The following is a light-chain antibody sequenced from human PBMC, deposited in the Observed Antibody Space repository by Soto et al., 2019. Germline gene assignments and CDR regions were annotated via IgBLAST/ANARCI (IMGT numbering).Light chain of an antibody. CDR2: AGK. Sequence: DIQMTQSPSSLSASVGDRVTITCRTSQSITNFLNWYQQKSGKAPKLRIFAGKALQSGVPSRFSDGGSGTEVTLTFTGLQREDSATYYCQQSYSDPYTFGQGTKLGVK. J-gene: IGKJ2*01. V-gene: IGKV1-39*01. CDR1: QSITNF. CDR3: QQSYSDPYT.